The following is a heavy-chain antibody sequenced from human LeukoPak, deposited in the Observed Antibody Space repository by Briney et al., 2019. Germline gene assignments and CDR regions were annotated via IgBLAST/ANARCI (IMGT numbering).Heavy chain of an antibody. D-gene: IGHD1-26*01. CDR2: ISYDGSNK. CDR3: AVIVGATLFDY. Sequence: PGGSLRLSCAASGFTFSSYGMHWVRQAPGKGLEWVAVISYDGSNKYYADSVKGRFTISRDNSKNTLYLQMNSLRAEDTAVYYCAVIVGATLFDYWGQGTLVTVSS. V-gene: IGHV3-30*03. CDR1: GFTFSSYG. J-gene: IGHJ4*02.